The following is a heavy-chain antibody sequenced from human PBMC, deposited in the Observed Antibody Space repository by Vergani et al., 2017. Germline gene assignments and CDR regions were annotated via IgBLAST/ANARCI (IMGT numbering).Heavy chain of an antibody. CDR1: GFTFSSYS. CDR2: ISSSSSTI. D-gene: IGHD2-15*01. Sequence: EVQLVESGGGLVQPGGSLRLSCAASGFTFSSYSMNWVRQAPGKGLEWVSYISSSSSTIYNADSVKGRFTISRDNAKNSLYLQMNSLRVEDTAVYYCARGEKGIIMVVPSTHLWGQGTQVSVS. J-gene: IGHJ4*02. CDR3: ARGEKGIIMVVPSTHL. V-gene: IGHV3-48*01.